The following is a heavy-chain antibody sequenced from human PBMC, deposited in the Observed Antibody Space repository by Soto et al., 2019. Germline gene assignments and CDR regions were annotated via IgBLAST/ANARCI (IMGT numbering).Heavy chain of an antibody. CDR2: IYSGGST. D-gene: IGHD2-15*01. J-gene: IGHJ6*02. CDR1: GFTVSDNY. Sequence: GGSLRLSCAASGFTVSDNYMNCVRQAPGKGLEWVSVIYSGGSTYYTDSVKGRFTISRDNCKNTRYRQMNSLRAEDTAVYYCARGYPTGGNGLDVWGQGTTVTVSS. V-gene: IGHV3-53*01. CDR3: ARGYPTGGNGLDV.